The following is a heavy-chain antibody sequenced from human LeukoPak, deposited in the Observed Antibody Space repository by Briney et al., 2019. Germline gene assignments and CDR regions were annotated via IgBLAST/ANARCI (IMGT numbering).Heavy chain of an antibody. Sequence: GVSLRLSCAASGFTFNSYGMFWVRQAPGKGLEWVAFICYDGSSKLRGDSVKGRFTISRDNSKNTVYLQMNSLRAEDTGVYYCARDYCRTTSCLESWGQGTLVTVSS. CDR1: GFTFNSYG. D-gene: IGHD2-2*01. CDR3: ARDYCRTTSCLES. J-gene: IGHJ4*02. V-gene: IGHV3-33*01. CDR2: ICYDGSSK.